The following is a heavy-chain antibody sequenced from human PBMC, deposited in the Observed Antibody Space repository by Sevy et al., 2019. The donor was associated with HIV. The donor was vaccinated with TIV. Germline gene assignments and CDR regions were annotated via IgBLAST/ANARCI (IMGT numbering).Heavy chain of an antibody. CDR2: IWYDGSQK. CDR3: ARPILGVTTSTYFDY. CDR1: GFPFSSFA. V-gene: IGHV3-33*01. J-gene: IGHJ4*02. Sequence: GGSLRLSCSASGFPFSSFAMHWVRQAPGKGLEWVALIWYDGSQKYFADSLKGRLTISRDNSKNTLFLQMNSLRAEDTAVYYCARPILGVTTSTYFDYWGQGTLVTVSS. D-gene: IGHD1-26*01.